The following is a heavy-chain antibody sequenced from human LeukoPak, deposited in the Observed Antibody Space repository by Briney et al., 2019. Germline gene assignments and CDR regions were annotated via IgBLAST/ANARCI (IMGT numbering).Heavy chain of an antibody. CDR3: AKHYYAYYYYAMDV. CDR1: GFTFSSYA. CDR2: ISGSGGST. D-gene: IGHD3-10*01. V-gene: IGHV3-23*01. Sequence: GGSLRLSSAASGFTFSSYAMSWVRQAPGKGLEWVSVISGSGGSTYYADSVKGRFTISRDNSKNTLYLQMNSLRAEDTAVYYCAKHYYAYYYYAMDVWGQGTTVTVSS. J-gene: IGHJ6*02.